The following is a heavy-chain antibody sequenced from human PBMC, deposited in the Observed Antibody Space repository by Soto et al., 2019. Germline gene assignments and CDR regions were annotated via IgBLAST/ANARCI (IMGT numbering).Heavy chain of an antibody. J-gene: IGHJ4*02. CDR2: SNHSGST. V-gene: IGHV4-34*01. CDR3: ARESVRQQLAYYFDY. CDR1: AESFSGYY. D-gene: IGHD6-13*01. Sequence: SDTLSLTCARYAESFSGYYWSWIRQPQGKGLEWIGESNHSGSTNYNPPLKSRVTISVDTSKNQFSLHLISVTPEDTALYYCARESVRQQLAYYFDYWGQGTLVTVSS.